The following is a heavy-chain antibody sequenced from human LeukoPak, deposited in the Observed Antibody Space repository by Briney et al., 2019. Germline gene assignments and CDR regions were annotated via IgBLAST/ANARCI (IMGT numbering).Heavy chain of an antibody. CDR1: GFIFSSYG. J-gene: IGHJ4*02. Sequence: GGSLRLSCAASGFIFSSYGMHWVRQAPGKGLEWVAVVSYNRNNKFYADSVKGRFTISRDNSKNTLYLQMNSLRAEDTAVYYCARGSVSDYWGQGTLVTVSS. CDR3: ARGSVSDY. D-gene: IGHD1-14*01. CDR2: VSYNRNNK. V-gene: IGHV3-30*03.